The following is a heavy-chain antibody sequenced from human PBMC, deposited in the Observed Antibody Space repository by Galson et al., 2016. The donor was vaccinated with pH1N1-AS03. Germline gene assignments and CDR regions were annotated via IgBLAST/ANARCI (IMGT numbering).Heavy chain of an antibody. CDR2: ISSSSTYI. Sequence: SLRLSCAASGFTFSGYTMSWVRQAPGKGLEWVSFISSSSTYIYYADPLKGRFTISRDNAKNSLYLQMNSLRVEDTAVYYCARDDSSSWDRYYYYGMDVWGQGTTVTVSS. CDR1: GFTFSGYT. D-gene: IGHD6-13*01. V-gene: IGHV3-21*01. J-gene: IGHJ6*02. CDR3: ARDDSSSWDRYYYYGMDV.